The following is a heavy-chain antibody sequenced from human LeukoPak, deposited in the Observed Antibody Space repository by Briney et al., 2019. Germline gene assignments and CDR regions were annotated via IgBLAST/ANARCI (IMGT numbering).Heavy chain of an antibody. CDR1: GFTFSSYG. CDR3: AKGRSTSRKDNFDY. J-gene: IGHJ4*02. V-gene: IGHV3-33*06. CDR2: IWYDGSNK. Sequence: GGSLRLSCAASGFTFSSYGMHWVRQAPGKGLEWVAVIWYDGSNKYYADSVKGRFTISRDNSKNTLYLQMNSLRAEDTAVYYCAKGRSTSRKDNFDYWGQGTLVTVSS. D-gene: IGHD2-2*01.